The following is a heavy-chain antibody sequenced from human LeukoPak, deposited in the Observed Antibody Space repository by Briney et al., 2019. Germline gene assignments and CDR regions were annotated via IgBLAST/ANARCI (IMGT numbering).Heavy chain of an antibody. CDR3: AKGTPRGYNYGYFDY. CDR1: GFTFTTYW. V-gene: IGHV3-23*01. D-gene: IGHD5-18*01. J-gene: IGHJ4*02. Sequence: GGSLRLSCAASGFTFTTYWMSWVRQAPGKGLEWVAGISGSGGSTYYADSVKGRFTISRDNSKNTLYLHMNSLRADDTAIYFCAKGTPRGYNYGYFDYWGQGTLVTVSS. CDR2: ISGSGGST.